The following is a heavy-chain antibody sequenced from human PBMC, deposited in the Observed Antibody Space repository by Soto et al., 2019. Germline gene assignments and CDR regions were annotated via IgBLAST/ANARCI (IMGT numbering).Heavy chain of an antibody. Sequence: QVQLVQSGTEVKKPGASVKVSCKASGYTFTSYDINWVRQATGQGLEWMGWMNPNSGSTGYAHKFRGRVTMTRNTSISIAYMELSSLRSEDTAVYYCARGSSSGNWFDPWGQGALVTVSS. V-gene: IGHV1-8*01. CDR1: GYTFTSYD. CDR2: MNPNSGST. J-gene: IGHJ5*02. CDR3: ARGSSSGNWFDP. D-gene: IGHD6-6*01.